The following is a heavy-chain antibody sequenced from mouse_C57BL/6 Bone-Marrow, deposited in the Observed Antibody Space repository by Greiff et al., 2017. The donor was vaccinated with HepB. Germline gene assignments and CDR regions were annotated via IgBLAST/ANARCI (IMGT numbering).Heavy chain of an antibody. V-gene: IGHV7-1*01. Sequence: EVNVVESGGGLVQSGRSLRLSCATSGFTFSDFYMEWVRQAPGKGLEWIAASRNKANDYTTEYSASVKGRFIVSRDTSQSILYLQMNALRAEDTAIYYCARDADDYDGAWFAYWGQGTLVTVSA. CDR1: GFTFSDFY. D-gene: IGHD2-4*01. CDR2: SRNKANDYTT. CDR3: ARDADDYDGAWFAY. J-gene: IGHJ3*01.